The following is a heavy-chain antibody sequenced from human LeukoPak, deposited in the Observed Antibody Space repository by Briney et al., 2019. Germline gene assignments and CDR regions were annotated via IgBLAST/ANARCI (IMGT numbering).Heavy chain of an antibody. V-gene: IGHV5-51*01. CDR2: IYPGDSDT. CDR1: GYSFPRYW. J-gene: IGHJ4*02. Sequence: GESLKISCKGSGYSFPRYWIGWVRQMPGKGLEWMGIIYPGDSDTRYSPSFQGQVTISADKSISTAHLQWSSLKASDTAMYYCARSSYYYGSGSPDYWGQGTLVTVSS. CDR3: ARSSYYYGSGSPDY. D-gene: IGHD3-10*01.